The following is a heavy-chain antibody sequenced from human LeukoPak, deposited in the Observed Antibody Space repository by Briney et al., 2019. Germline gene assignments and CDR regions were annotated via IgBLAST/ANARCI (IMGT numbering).Heavy chain of an antibody. D-gene: IGHD2-2*01. CDR2: ISGSGGST. V-gene: IGHV3-23*01. CDR3: ARVAVVVPAAMYNYYYYMDV. Sequence: GGTLRLSCAASGFTFSSYGMSWVRQAPGKGLEWVSAISGSGGSTYYADSVKGRFTISRDNSKNTLYLQMNSLRAEDTAVYYCARVAVVVPAAMYNYYYYMDVWGKGTTVTISS. J-gene: IGHJ6*03. CDR1: GFTFSSYG.